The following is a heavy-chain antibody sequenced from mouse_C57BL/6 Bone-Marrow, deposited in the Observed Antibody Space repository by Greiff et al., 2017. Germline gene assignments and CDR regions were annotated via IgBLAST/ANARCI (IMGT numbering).Heavy chain of an antibody. V-gene: IGHV1-81*01. CDR1: GYTFTSYG. D-gene: IGHD1-1*02. CDR3: ARGRWSGYFDV. J-gene: IGHJ1*03. Sequence: QVQLQQSGAELARPGASVKLSCKASGYTFTSYGISWVKQRTGQGLEWIGEIYPRSGNTYYNEKFKGKATLTADKSSSTAYMELRSLTSDDSAVYFCARGRWSGYFDVWGTGTTVTVSS. CDR2: IYPRSGNT.